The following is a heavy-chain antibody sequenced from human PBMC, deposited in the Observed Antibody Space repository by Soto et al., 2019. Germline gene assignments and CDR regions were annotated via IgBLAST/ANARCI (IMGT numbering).Heavy chain of an antibody. D-gene: IGHD1-26*01. J-gene: IGHJ6*02. CDR1: GFTFSSYA. CDR3: ARDQWELRSYYGMDV. CDR2: ISYDGSNK. V-gene: IGHV3-30-3*01. Sequence: QVQLVESGGGVVQPGRSLRLSCAASGFTFSSYAMHWVRQAPGKGLEWVAVISYDGSNKYYADSVKGRFTISRDNSKNTLYLQMNSLRAEDTAVYYCARDQWELRSYYGMDVWGQGTTVTVSS.